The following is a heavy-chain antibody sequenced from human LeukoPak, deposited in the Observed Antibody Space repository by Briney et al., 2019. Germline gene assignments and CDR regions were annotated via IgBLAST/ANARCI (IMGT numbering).Heavy chain of an antibody. J-gene: IGHJ4*01. CDR2: LWYDGSNK. Sequence: GGALRVSCAASGFTFSRYGMRWGRPAPGEGLEWVAVLWYDGSNKYYADSVKGRFTISRDNSKNTLYLQMNSLRAEDTAVYYCARGAVGADYFDYWGQGTLVTVSS. CDR1: GFTFSRYG. V-gene: IGHV3-33*01. D-gene: IGHD1-26*01. CDR3: ARGAVGADYFDY.